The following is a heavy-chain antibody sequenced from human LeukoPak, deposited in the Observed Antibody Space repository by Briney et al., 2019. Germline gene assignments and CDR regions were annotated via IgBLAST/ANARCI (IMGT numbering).Heavy chain of an antibody. CDR3: ARDRGLLRGYFDY. D-gene: IGHD2-15*01. Sequence: GGSLRLSCAASGFTFSDYGMNWVRQAPGKALEWVSYISGRGGTLYYADSVKGRFTISRDNAKNSLYLQMNSLRAEDTAVYYCARDRGLLRGYFDYWGQGTLVTVSS. J-gene: IGHJ4*02. CDR1: GFTFSDYG. CDR2: ISGRGGTL. V-gene: IGHV3-48*04.